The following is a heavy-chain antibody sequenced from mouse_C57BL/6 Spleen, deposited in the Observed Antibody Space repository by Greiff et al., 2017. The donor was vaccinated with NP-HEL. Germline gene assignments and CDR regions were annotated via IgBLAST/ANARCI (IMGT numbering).Heavy chain of an antibody. CDR3: AGNDGCGC. Sequence: QVQLQQSGPELVKPGASVKISCKASGYAFSSSWMNWVKQRPGQGLEWIGRIYPGDGDTNYNGKFKGKATLTADKSSSTAYMQLSSLTSEDSAVYCCAGNDGCGCWGKGTTLSVAS. CDR2: IYPGDGDT. CDR1: GYAFSSSW. D-gene: IGHD2-12*01. V-gene: IGHV1-82*01. J-gene: IGHJ2*01.